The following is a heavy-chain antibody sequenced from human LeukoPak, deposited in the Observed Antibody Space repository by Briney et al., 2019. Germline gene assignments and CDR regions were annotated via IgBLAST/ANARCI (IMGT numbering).Heavy chain of an antibody. V-gene: IGHV4-30-4*08. Sequence: PSQTLSLTCTVSGGSISSGDYYWSWIRQPPGKGLEWIGYIYYSGSTYYNPSLKSRVTISVDTSKNQFSLKLSSVTAADTAVYYCARIGLGLDCGGDCYSHFDYWGQGTLVTVSS. CDR3: ARIGLGLDCGGDCYSHFDY. CDR2: IYYSGST. D-gene: IGHD2-21*01. J-gene: IGHJ4*02. CDR1: GGSISSGDYY.